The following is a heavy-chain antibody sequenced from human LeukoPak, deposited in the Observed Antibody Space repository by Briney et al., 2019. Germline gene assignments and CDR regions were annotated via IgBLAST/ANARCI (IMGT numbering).Heavy chain of an antibody. J-gene: IGHJ4*02. D-gene: IGHD4-17*01. V-gene: IGHV4-61*02. CDR3: ARWVGYGDYFDY. Sequence: PSETLSLTCTVSGGSISSGSYYWSCIRQPAGKGLEWIGRIYTSGSTNYNPSLKSRVTISVDTSKNQFSRKLSSVTAADTAVYYCARWVGYGDYFDYWGQGTLVTVSS. CDR1: GGSISSGSYY. CDR2: IYTSGST.